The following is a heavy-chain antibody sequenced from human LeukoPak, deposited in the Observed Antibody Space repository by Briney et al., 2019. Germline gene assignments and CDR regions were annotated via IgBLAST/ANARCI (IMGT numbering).Heavy chain of an antibody. V-gene: IGHV3-7*01. CDR1: GFTFSSYW. Sequence: GGSLRLSCAASGFTFSSYWMSWVRQAPGKGLEWVANIKQDGSEKYYVDSVKGRFTISRDNAKNSLYLQMNSLRAEDTAVYYRATENDAYSSGWYWFDPWGQGTLVTVSS. CDR2: IKQDGSEK. CDR3: ATENDAYSSGWYWFDP. J-gene: IGHJ5*02. D-gene: IGHD6-19*01.